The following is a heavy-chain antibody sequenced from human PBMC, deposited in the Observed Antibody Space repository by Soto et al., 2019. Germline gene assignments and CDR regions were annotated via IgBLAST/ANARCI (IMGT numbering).Heavy chain of an antibody. J-gene: IGHJ4*02. CDR3: ARGGDLIVGATRELDY. CDR2: MNPNSGNT. Sequence: ASVKVSCKASGYTFTSYDINWVRQATGQGLEWMGWMNPNSGNTGYAQKFQGRVTMTRNTSISTAYMELSSLRSEDTAVYYCARGGDLIVGATRELDYWGQGTLVTVSA. D-gene: IGHD1-26*01. CDR1: GYTFTSYD. V-gene: IGHV1-8*01.